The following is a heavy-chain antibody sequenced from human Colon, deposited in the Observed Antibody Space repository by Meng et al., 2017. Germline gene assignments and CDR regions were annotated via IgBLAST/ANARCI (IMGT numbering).Heavy chain of an antibody. CDR1: GYSFTKYF. Sequence: ASVKVSCKASGYSFTKYFMHWVRQAPGQGLEWMGVINPDRAATSYAQKFQGRITMTRDTSTNTIYMELSSLQSEDTAIYYCARDQSWELYRSVNSFYGMDVWGQGTTVTFAS. J-gene: IGHJ6*01. CDR2: INPDRAAT. D-gene: IGHD1-26*01. CDR3: ARDQSWELYRSVNSFYGMDV. V-gene: IGHV1-46*01.